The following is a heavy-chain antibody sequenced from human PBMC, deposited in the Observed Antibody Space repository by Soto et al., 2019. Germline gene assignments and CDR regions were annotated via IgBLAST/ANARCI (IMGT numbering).Heavy chain of an antibody. V-gene: IGHV3-7*04. Sequence: SCVGSRFTFSINWMTWVRQAPGKGLEWVGNIRQDGSEKNYVDSVKGRFTISRDNAKNSLYLQMNSLRAEDTAVYYCAREIVVARGASYFDYWGPGTLVTVSS. CDR3: AREIVVARGASYFDY. D-gene: IGHD2-2*01. CDR1: RFTFSINW. CDR2: IRQDGSEK. J-gene: IGHJ4*02.